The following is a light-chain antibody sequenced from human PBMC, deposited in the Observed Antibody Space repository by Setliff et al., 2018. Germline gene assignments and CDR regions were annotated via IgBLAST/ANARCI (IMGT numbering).Light chain of an antibody. CDR3: CSYTGTSTPYV. V-gene: IGLV2-14*01. J-gene: IGLJ1*01. CDR2: DVS. CDR1: GSDVGAYKF. Sequence: QSVLAQPASVSGSPGQSIAVSCTGSGSDVGAYKFVSWYQQRPGKAPRLMIYDVSNRPSGVSDRSSGSKSGNTASLTISGLQAEDEADYYCCSYTGTSTPYVFGTGTKGTVL.